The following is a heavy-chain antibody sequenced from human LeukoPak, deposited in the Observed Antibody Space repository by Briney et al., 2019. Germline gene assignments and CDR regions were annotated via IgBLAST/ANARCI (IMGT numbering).Heavy chain of an antibody. J-gene: IGHJ4*02. Sequence: SGGSLRLSCAASGFRFSAYGMIWVRQAPGKGLEWVGRIKSKTDGGTTDYAAPVKGRFTISRDDSKNTLYLQMNSLKTEDTAVYYCTTDSGIAVAPFDYWGQGTLVTVSS. CDR1: GFRFSAYG. D-gene: IGHD6-19*01. V-gene: IGHV3-15*01. CDR2: IKSKTDGGTT. CDR3: TTDSGIAVAPFDY.